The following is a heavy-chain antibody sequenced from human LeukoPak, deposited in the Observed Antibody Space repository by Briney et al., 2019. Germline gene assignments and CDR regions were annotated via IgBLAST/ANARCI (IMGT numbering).Heavy chain of an antibody. Sequence: GESLNISCNGSGYXFTSYWICWVRQMPGKGLEWMGNIDSGDSDTRYSPSFQGQVTISADKSISTAYLQWSSLKASDSGMYYCVRQHGSGSYYSRAIDYWGQGTLVTVSS. D-gene: IGHD3-10*01. J-gene: IGHJ4*02. V-gene: IGHV5-51*01. CDR1: GYXFTSYW. CDR3: VRQHGSGSYYSRAIDY. CDR2: IDSGDSDT.